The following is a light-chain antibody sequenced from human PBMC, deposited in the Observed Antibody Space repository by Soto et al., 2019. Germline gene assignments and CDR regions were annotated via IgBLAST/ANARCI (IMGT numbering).Light chain of an antibody. Sequence: EIVLTQSPGTLSLSPGERATLSCRASQSVSSNNLAWYQKRPGQAPRVVISGASTRATGIPERFSGSGSGTDFALTISRLEPEDFAVYYCQQYGRSPCTLVPGTKVDMK. CDR2: GAS. J-gene: IGKJ3*01. V-gene: IGKV3-20*01. CDR3: QQYGRSPCT. CDR1: QSVSSNN.